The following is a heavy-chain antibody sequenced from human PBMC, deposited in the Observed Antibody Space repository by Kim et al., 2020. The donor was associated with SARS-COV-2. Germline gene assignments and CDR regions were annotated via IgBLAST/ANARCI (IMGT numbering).Heavy chain of an antibody. J-gene: IGHJ4*01. Sequence: SQTLSLTCAISGDSVSNNAASWNWIRQFPSGGLEWLGRTYYRSRWYDDSAGYGKRRVTVNPDTTKNQVTLQLKSVTPEDTAVYYCARGRIGMAVAIFAYW. CDR1: GDSVSNNAAS. CDR3: ARGRIGMAVAIFAY. CDR2: TYYRSRWYD. V-gene: IGHV6-1*01. D-gene: IGHD6-19*01.